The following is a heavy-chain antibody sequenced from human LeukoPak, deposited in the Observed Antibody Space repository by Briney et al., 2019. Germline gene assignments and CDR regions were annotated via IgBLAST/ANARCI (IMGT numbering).Heavy chain of an antibody. J-gene: IGHJ4*02. CDR1: GYTFTVYY. V-gene: IGHV1-46*01. CDR3: ARDFDRRDFDY. Sequence: GASVTVSFTASGYTFTVYYMHWVRQAPGQGLEWMGIINPSGGSTSYAQKFQGRVTMTRDTSTSTVYMELSSLRSEDTAVYYCARDFDRRDFDYWGQGTLVTVSS. CDR2: INPSGGST. D-gene: IGHD3-9*01.